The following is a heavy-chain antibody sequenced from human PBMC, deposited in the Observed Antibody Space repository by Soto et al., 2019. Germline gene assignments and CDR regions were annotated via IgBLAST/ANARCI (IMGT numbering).Heavy chain of an antibody. J-gene: IGHJ4*02. CDR1: GESTGSSSYY. CDR3: ARQRTTVVTQAYFDH. D-gene: IGHD2-21*02. V-gene: IGHV4-39*01. Sequence: SETLSLTCIVSGESTGSSSYYWGWIRQPPGKGLEWIGSIYYSGRTYYNPSFKSRVTISIDTSKNQFSLKLSSVTATDTAVYYCARQRTTVVTQAYFDHWGQGALVTVSS. CDR2: IYYSGRT.